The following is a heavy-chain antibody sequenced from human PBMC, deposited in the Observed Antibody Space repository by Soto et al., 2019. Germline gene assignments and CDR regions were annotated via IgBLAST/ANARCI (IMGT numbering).Heavy chain of an antibody. CDR1: GFTFTSSS. Sequence: ASGQVSCKASGFTFTSSSVQLVRQARGQRLEWXGXXTVXTXXXNXXXXFQERVTITRDMSTSKAYMELSNLRSEDTAVYYCAAGDSSGYYGGWGQGTLVTVSS. V-gene: IGHV1-58*01. J-gene: IGHJ4*02. CDR3: AAGDSSGYYGG. D-gene: IGHD3-22*01. CDR2: XTVXTXXX.